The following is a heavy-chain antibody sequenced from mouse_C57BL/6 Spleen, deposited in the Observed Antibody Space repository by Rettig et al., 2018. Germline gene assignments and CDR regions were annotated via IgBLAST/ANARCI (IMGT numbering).Heavy chain of an antibody. CDR2: ILPGSGST. V-gene: IGHV1-9*01. J-gene: IGHJ1*03. CDR1: YW. Sequence: YWIEWVKQRPGHGLEWIGEILPGSGSTNYNEKFKGKATFTADTSSNTAYMQLSSLTTEDSAIYYCARRPIHYGSSYWYFDVWGTGTTVTVSS. D-gene: IGHD1-1*01. CDR3: ARRPIHYGSSYWYFDV.